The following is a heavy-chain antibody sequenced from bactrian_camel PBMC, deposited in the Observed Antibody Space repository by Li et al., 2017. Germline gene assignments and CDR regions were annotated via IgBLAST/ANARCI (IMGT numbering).Heavy chain of an antibody. CDR3: AARTWFGTGACRLEGSWYTL. V-gene: IGHV3S53*01. Sequence: QLVESGGGSVQCGGSRRLTRKASGGISSISCMGWFRQAPGKEREGVAAINNDGKTYYANSVKGRFTISQDSAKNTVVLLMDNLKPEDTAIYYCAARTWFGTGACRLEGSWYTLWGQGTQVTVS. CDR1: GGISSISC. D-gene: IGHD4*01. CDR2: INNDGKT. J-gene: IGHJ4*01.